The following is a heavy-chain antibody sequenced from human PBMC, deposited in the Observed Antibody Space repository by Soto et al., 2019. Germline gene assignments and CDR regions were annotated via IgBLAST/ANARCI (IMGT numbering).Heavy chain of an antibody. CDR3: AQDALDGRGPYNWFDP. J-gene: IGHJ5*02. V-gene: IGHV3-23*01. Sequence: HPGGSLRLSCAASGFTFSSYAMSWIRQAPGKGLEWISTISGSGRSAYYADSVKGRFSISRDDSMNTLYLQMISLRADDTAVYYCAQDALDGRGPYNWFDPWGQGTLVTVSS. D-gene: IGHD3-3*01. CDR1: GFTFSSYA. CDR2: ISGSGRSA.